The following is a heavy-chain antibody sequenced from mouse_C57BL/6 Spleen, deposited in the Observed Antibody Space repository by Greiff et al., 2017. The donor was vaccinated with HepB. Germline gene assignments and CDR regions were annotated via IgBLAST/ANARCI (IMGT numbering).Heavy chain of an antibody. D-gene: IGHD3-2*02. CDR2: IYPRDGST. CDR3: ASRPDDSSGYFYAMDY. CDR1: GYTFTSYD. Sequence: QVQLQQSGPELVKPGASVKLSCKASGYTFTSYDINWVKQRPGQGLEWIGWIYPRDGSTKYNEKFKGKATLTVDTSSSTAYMELHSLTSEDSAVYFGASRPDDSSGYFYAMDYWGQGTSVTVSS. V-gene: IGHV1-85*01. J-gene: IGHJ4*01.